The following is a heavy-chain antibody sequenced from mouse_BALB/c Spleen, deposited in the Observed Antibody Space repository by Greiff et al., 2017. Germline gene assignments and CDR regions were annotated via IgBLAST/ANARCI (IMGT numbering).Heavy chain of an antibody. CDR1: GYTFTDYN. Sequence: VQLQQSGPELVKPGASVKIPCKASGYTFTDYNMDWVKQSHGKSLEWIGDINPNNGGTNYNQKFKGKATLTVDKSSSTAYMELRSLTSEDTAVYYCARRDGNYFFYAMDYWGQGTSVTVSS. CDR3: ARRDGNYFFYAMDY. V-gene: IGHV1-18*01. CDR2: INPNNGGT. D-gene: IGHD2-1*01. J-gene: IGHJ4*01.